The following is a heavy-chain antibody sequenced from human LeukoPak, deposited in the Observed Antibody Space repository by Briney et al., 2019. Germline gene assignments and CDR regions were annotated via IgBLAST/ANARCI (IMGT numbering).Heavy chain of an antibody. Sequence: SETLSLTCTVSGGSISSYYWSWVRQPPGKGLEWIGYIYYSGSTDYNPSLKSRVTISVDTSKNQFSLKLSSVTAADTAVYYCARVPRSYYYYYYMDVWGKGTTVTVSS. CDR1: GGSISSYY. J-gene: IGHJ6*03. CDR3: ARVPRSYYYYYYMDV. V-gene: IGHV4-59*01. CDR2: IYYSGST.